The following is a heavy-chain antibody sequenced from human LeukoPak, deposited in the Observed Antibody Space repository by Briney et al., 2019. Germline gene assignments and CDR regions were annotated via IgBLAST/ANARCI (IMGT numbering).Heavy chain of an antibody. CDR3: ARDELLNRNWFDP. CDR1: GFKFDDYG. Sequence: GGSLKLSCRGSGFKFDDYGVTWVRQAPGKGLEWVSDINWNGDSTGYAHSVRGRFTISRDNSKNSVYLQMNSLRVEDTAFYYCARDELLNRNWFDPWGQGTLVTVSS. J-gene: IGHJ5*02. D-gene: IGHD3-10*01. CDR2: INWNGDST. V-gene: IGHV3-20*04.